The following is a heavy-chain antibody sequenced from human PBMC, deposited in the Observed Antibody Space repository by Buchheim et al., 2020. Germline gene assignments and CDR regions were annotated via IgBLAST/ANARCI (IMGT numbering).Heavy chain of an antibody. D-gene: IGHD2-15*01. CDR1: GGSFSGYY. CDR3: ARVRRRIVVVVAATNYYYGMDV. J-gene: IGHJ6*02. V-gene: IGHV4-34*01. Sequence: QVQLQQWGAGLLKPSETLSLTCAVYGGSFSGYYWSWIRQPPGKGLEWIGEINHSGSTNYNPSLKSRVTISVDTSKNQFSLKLSSVTAADTAVYYWARVRRRIVVVVAATNYYYGMDVWGQGTT. CDR2: INHSGST.